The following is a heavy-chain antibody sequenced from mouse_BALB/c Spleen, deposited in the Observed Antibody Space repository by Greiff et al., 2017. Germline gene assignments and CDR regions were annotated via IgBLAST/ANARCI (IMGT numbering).Heavy chain of an antibody. J-gene: IGHJ4*01. V-gene: IGHV7-3*02. CDR3: ARGDGSSSYYAMDY. D-gene: IGHD1-1*01. CDR2: IRNKANGYTT. Sequence: EVQGVESGGGLVQPGGSLRLSCATSGFTFTDYYMSWVRQPPGKALEWLGFIRNKANGYTTEYSASVKGRFTISRDNSQSILYLQMNTLRAEDSATYYCARGDGSSSYYAMDYWGQGTSVTVSS. CDR1: GFTFTDYY.